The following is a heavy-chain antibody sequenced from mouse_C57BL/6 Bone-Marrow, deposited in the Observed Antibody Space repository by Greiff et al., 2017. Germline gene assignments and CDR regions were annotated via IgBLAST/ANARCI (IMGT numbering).Heavy chain of an antibody. CDR1: GYTFTSYW. J-gene: IGHJ3*01. CDR3: ARGPDYDEAWFAY. Sequence: QVQLQQPGAELVKPGASVKLSCKASGYTFTSYWMHWVKQRPGRGLEWTGRIDPNSGGTKYNEKFKSKATLTVDKPSSTAYMQLSSLTSEDSAVYYCARGPDYDEAWFAYWGQGTLVTVSA. CDR2: IDPNSGGT. D-gene: IGHD2-4*01. V-gene: IGHV1-72*01.